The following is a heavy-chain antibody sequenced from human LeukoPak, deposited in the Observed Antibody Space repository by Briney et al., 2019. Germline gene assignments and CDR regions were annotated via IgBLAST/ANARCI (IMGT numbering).Heavy chain of an antibody. CDR2: INDSGRI. CDR1: GGSFINYY. V-gene: IGHV4-34*01. D-gene: IGHD1-7*01. Sequence: SETLSLTCAVYGGSFINYYWSWIRQPPGNGREWIGEINDSGRINYNPSLMSRVTVSVDTSKNQFSLRLTSVTATDTAVYYCARRWNYGRNYYIDVWGNGATVSVSS. J-gene: IGHJ6*03. CDR3: ARRWNYGRNYYIDV.